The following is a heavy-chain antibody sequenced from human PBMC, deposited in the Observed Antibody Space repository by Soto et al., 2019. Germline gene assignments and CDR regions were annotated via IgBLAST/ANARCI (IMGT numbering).Heavy chain of an antibody. Sequence: GGSLRLSCAASGFTFSSYSMNWVRQAPGKGLEWVSSISSSSSYIYYADSVKGRFTISRDNAKNSLYLQMNSLRAEDTAVYYCARALNIVVVKADPKCGMDVWGQGTTVTVSS. J-gene: IGHJ6*02. D-gene: IGHD2-2*01. V-gene: IGHV3-21*01. CDR3: ARALNIVVVKADPKCGMDV. CDR2: ISSSSSYI. CDR1: GFTFSSYS.